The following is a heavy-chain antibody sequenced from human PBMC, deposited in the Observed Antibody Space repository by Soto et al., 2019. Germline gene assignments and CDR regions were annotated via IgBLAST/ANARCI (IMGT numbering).Heavy chain of an antibody. Sequence: ASVKVSCKASGGTFSSYAISWVRQAPGQGLEWMGGIIPSVGTANYAQKFQGRVTITADESTTTAYMELSSLRSEDTAVYYCARDLKRYYDSSGYGYYYYGMDVWGQGTTVTVSS. D-gene: IGHD3-22*01. V-gene: IGHV1-69*13. J-gene: IGHJ6*02. CDR1: GGTFSSYA. CDR2: IIPSVGTA. CDR3: ARDLKRYYDSSGYGYYYYGMDV.